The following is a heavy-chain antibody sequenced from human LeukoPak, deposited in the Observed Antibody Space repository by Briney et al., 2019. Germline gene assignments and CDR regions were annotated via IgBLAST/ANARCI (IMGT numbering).Heavy chain of an antibody. CDR3: ARHDQGFGEPDDFDI. D-gene: IGHD3-10*01. Sequence: PSETLSLTCTVSCGSINSHYWSWIRQPPGKRLEWIGYIYYSGSANYNPSLKSRLTITVDTSKNQFSLKLTSVTAADTAVYYCARHDQGFGEPDDFDIWGQGTMVTVSS. V-gene: IGHV4-59*11. CDR1: CGSINSHY. J-gene: IGHJ3*02. CDR2: IYYSGSA.